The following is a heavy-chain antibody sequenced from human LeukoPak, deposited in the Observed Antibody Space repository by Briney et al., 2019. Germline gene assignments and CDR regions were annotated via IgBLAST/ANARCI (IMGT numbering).Heavy chain of an antibody. V-gene: IGHV3-64D*09. CDR2: ISSNGGNT. J-gene: IGHJ3*02. Sequence: GGSLRLSCSASGFTFSSYAMHWVRQAPGKGLEYVSGISSNGGNTYYADSVKGRFTISRDNSKNTLYLQMSSLRAEDTAVYYCEKEPKYDSSGDVFDIWGQGTMVTVSS. D-gene: IGHD3-22*01. CDR3: EKEPKYDSSGDVFDI. CDR1: GFTFSSYA.